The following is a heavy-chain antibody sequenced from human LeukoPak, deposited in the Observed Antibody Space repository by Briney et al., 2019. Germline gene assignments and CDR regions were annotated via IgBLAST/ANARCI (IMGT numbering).Heavy chain of an antibody. Sequence: PGRSLRLSCETSGFTFSRYAMHWVRQAPGKGLEWVAIISYEGKNKYYADSVKGRFTISRDNSKNTLYLHMNSLRADDTAVYHCASTYDSNNYRPFDYWGQGTLVSVSS. D-gene: IGHD3-22*01. CDR2: ISYEGKNK. V-gene: IGHV3-30*03. J-gene: IGHJ4*02. CDR1: GFTFSRYA. CDR3: ASTYDSNNYRPFDY.